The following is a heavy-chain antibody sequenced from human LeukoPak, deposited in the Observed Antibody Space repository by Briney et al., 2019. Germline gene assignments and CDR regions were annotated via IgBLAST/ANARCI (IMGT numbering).Heavy chain of an antibody. V-gene: IGHV4-4*07. J-gene: IGHJ5*02. Sequence: SETLSLTCTVSGGSISSYYWSWIRQPAGKGLEWIGRIYTSGTTHYNPSLKSRVTISVDTSKNQFSLKLSSVTAADTAVYYCARQGTQGLLWFGELFPPSLQNWFDPWGQGTLVTVSS. D-gene: IGHD3-10*01. CDR2: IYTSGTT. CDR1: GGSISSYY. CDR3: ARQGTQGLLWFGELFPPSLQNWFDP.